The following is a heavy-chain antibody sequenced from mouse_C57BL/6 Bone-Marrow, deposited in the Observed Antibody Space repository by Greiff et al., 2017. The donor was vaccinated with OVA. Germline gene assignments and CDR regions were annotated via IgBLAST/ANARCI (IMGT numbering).Heavy chain of an antibody. CDR2: IHPNSGST. V-gene: IGHV1-64*01. J-gene: IGHJ3*01. CDR1: GYTFTSYW. D-gene: IGHD2-3*01. Sequence: QVQLQQPGAELVKPGASVKLSCKASGYTFTSYWMHWVKQRPGQGLEWIGMIHPNSGSTNYNEKFKSKATLTVDKSSSTAYMQLSSLTSEDSAVYYCARSWVTDSFAYWGQGTLVTVSA. CDR3: ARSWVTDSFAY.